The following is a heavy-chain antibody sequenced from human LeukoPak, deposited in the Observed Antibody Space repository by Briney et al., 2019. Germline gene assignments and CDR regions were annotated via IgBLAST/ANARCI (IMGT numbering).Heavy chain of an antibody. Sequence: GASLKVSCKASGGTFSSYAISWVRQAPGQGLEWMGGIIPIFGTANYAQKFQGRVTITTDESTSTAYMELSGLRSEDTAVYYCASSVVIRPYYFDYWGQGTLVTVSS. CDR1: GGTFSSYA. V-gene: IGHV1-69*05. CDR2: IIPIFGTA. D-gene: IGHD3-22*01. CDR3: ASSVVIRPYYFDY. J-gene: IGHJ4*02.